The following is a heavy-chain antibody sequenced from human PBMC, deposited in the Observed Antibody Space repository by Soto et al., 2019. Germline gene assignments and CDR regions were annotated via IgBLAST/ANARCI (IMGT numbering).Heavy chain of an antibody. CDR2: IYPGGVNI. CDR3: ARDQSGQALVWSFDR. D-gene: IGHD3-16*01. J-gene: IGHJ5*02. Sequence: ASVKVSCKAIGYSFTSHYMHWVRQAPGQGLEWMGTIYPGGVNIGYAQKFKGRVTMTKDTSTSTVYMELNSLTSEDTAVYYCARDQSGQALVWSFDRWGQ. V-gene: IGHV1-46*03. CDR1: GYSFTSHY.